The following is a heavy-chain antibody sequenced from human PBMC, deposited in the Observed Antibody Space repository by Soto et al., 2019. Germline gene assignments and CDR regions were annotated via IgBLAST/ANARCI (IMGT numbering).Heavy chain of an antibody. J-gene: IGHJ6*02. CDR2: IYYSGST. V-gene: IGHV4-31*11. D-gene: IGHD1-7*01. Sequence: SETRSLTCALSCGCFSSGGYYLSCIRLHPGNGLECIGYIYYSGSTYYNPSLKSRVTISVDTSKNQFSLKLSSVTAADTAVYYCARDKTGTRVYYYGMDVWGQGTTVTVSS. CDR3: ARDKTGTRVYYYGMDV. CDR1: CGCFSSGGYY.